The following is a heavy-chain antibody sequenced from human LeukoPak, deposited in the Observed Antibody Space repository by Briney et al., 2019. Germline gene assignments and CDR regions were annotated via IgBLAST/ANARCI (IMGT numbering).Heavy chain of an antibody. CDR1: GFTFSSYG. V-gene: IGHV3-30*02. J-gene: IGHJ4*02. CDR2: IWYDGSNK. D-gene: IGHD5-18*01. CDR3: AKDRAIGIQLWFDY. Sequence: GGSLRLSCAASGFTFSSYGMHWVRQAPGKGLEWVAVIWYDGSNKYYADSVKGRFTISRDNSKNTLYLQMNSLRAEDTAVYYCAKDRAIGIQLWFDYWGQGTLVTVSS.